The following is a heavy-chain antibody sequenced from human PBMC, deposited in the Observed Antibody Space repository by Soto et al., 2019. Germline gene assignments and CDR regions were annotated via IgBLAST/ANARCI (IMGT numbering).Heavy chain of an antibody. D-gene: IGHD3-10*01. CDR1: GYTFTSYG. Sequence: QVQLVQSGAEVKKPGASVKVSCKASGYTFTSYGISWVRQAPGQGLEWMGWISAYNGNTNYAQKLQGRVTMTTDTSPSRAYMELRSLGSDDTAVYYCARDITMVRGVIFTPIGYWGQGTLVTVSS. CDR2: ISAYNGNT. V-gene: IGHV1-18*01. J-gene: IGHJ4*02. CDR3: ARDITMVRGVIFTPIGY.